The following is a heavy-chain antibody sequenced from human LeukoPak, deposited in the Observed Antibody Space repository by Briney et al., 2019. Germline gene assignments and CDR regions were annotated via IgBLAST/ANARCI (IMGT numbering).Heavy chain of an antibody. J-gene: IGHJ3*01. CDR2: VSGHDKRT. D-gene: IGHD2-15*01. V-gene: IGHV1-18*01. CDR1: GYSFTTYG. Sequence: GASVKVSCKASGYSFTTYGISWVRQAPGQGLXWMGWVSGHDKRTNYAQNLRGRVSMTIDTSTTTSYMELTSLRSDDTAVYYCARDYFCSGGSCSDTFDVWGQGTMVTVSS. CDR3: ARDYFCSGGSCSDTFDV.